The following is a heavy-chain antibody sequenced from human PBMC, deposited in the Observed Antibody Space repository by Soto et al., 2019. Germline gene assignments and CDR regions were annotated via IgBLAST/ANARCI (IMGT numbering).Heavy chain of an antibody. V-gene: IGHV1-24*01. Sequence: GASVKVSCKVSGYTLTELSMHWVRQAPGKGLEWMGGFDPEDGETIYAQKFQGRVTMTEDTSTDTAYMELSSLRSEDTAVYYCATSDTIFGVVRPYYYYYGMDVWGQGTTVTVSS. D-gene: IGHD3-3*01. CDR2: FDPEDGET. J-gene: IGHJ6*02. CDR3: ATSDTIFGVVRPYYYYYGMDV. CDR1: GYTLTELS.